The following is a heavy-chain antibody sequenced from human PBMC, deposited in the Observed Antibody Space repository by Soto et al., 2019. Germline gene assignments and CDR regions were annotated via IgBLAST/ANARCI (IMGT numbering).Heavy chain of an antibody. CDR3: ARDHSRSRSSGVHYFDY. Sequence: QVQLVQSGAEVKKPGASVKVSCKASGYTFTSYGISWVRQAPGQGLEWMGWISAYNGNTNYAQKLQGRVTMTTDTSTSTAYMELRSLRSGDTAVYYCARDHSRSRSSGVHYFDYWGQGTLVTVSS. CDR1: GYTFTSYG. D-gene: IGHD3-10*01. V-gene: IGHV1-18*01. CDR2: ISAYNGNT. J-gene: IGHJ4*02.